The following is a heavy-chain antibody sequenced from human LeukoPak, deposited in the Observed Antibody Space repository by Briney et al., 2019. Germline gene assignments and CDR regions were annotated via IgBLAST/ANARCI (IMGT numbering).Heavy chain of an antibody. V-gene: IGHV3-53*01. J-gene: IGHJ4*02. CDR3: AKGSHVSSGYYFDY. CDR2: IYSGGST. Sequence: PGGSLRLSCAASGFTVSSNYMSWVRQAPGKGLEWVSVIYSGGSTYYADSVKGRFTISRDNSKNTLYLQMNSLRAEDTALYYCAKGSHVSSGYYFDYWGQGSLVTVSA. D-gene: IGHD3-22*01. CDR1: GFTVSSNY.